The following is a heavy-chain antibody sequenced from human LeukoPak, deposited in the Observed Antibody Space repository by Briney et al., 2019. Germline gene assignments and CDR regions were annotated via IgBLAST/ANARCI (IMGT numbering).Heavy chain of an antibody. D-gene: IGHD4-17*01. CDR1: GYTFTGYY. J-gene: IGHJ6*03. CDR2: INPNSGGT. CDR3: ARDRSRFSTVTTWAAGLGYYYMDV. V-gene: IGHV1-2*02. Sequence: ASVKVSCKASGYTFTGYYMDWVRQAPGQGLEWMGWINPNSGGTSYAQKFQGRVTMTRDMSTSTVYMELSSLRSEDTAVYYCARDRSRFSTVTTWAAGLGYYYMDVWGKGTTVTVSS.